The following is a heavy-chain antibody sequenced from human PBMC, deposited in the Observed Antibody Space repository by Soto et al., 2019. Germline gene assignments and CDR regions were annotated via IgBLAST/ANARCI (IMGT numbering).Heavy chain of an antibody. D-gene: IGHD1-26*01. CDR2: IIPILGKA. V-gene: IGHV1-69*01. Sequence: QVQLVQSGAEVKKPGSSVKVSCKASGGTFSSYAISWVRQAPGQGLEWRGGIIPILGKANYAQKFQGRVTTTADQSTSTAYMELSSLRSEDTAVDYCARDLPHVRVGATHYFDSWGQGTLVTVSS. J-gene: IGHJ4*02. CDR3: ARDLPHVRVGATHYFDS. CDR1: GGTFSSYA.